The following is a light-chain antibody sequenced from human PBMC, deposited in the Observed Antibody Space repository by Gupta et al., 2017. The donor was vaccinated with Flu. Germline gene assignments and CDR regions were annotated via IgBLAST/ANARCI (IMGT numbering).Light chain of an antibody. J-gene: IGLJ2*01. CDR2: DVA. V-gene: IGLV2-11*01. CDR1: GSDVGGYNY. CDR3: CSYAGSYSFV. Sequence: QSALTQPRSVSGSPGQSVTISCTGTGSDVGGYNYVSWYRQHPGEAPKLIVSDVAKRPAGVPGRFSGSKSGNTASLTISVRQVDDEADYYCCSYAGSYSFVFGGGTKLTVL.